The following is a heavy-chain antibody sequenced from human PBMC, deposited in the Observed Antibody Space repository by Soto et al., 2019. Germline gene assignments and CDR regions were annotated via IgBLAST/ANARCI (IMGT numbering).Heavy chain of an antibody. CDR3: ARTWELIKFDY. J-gene: IGHJ4*02. CDR2: IYDTGSA. CDR1: GGSISGSSYS. V-gene: IGHV4-30-2*01. D-gene: IGHD1-26*01. Sequence: SETLSLTCAVSGGSISGSSYSWSWIRQPPGKGLEWIGYIYDTGSAYYNPSLKSRVTISVDRSKNQFSLNVNSVTAADTAVYYSARTWELIKFDYWGQGTLVTVSS.